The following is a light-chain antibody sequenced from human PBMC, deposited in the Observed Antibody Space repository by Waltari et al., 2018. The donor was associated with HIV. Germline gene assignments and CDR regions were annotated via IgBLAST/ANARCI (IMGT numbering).Light chain of an antibody. CDR3: VLYMGSGVWI. CDR1: SGSVSSSHY. CDR2: NTN. Sequence: QTVVSQEPSLSVPPKGTVTLTCGLSSGSVSSSHYPHWYQQTPGQAPRPLIYNTNSRSSGVPDRFSGSILGNKAALTITGAQADDECDYHCVLYMGSGVWIFGGGTRLTV. J-gene: IGLJ2*01. V-gene: IGLV8-61*01.